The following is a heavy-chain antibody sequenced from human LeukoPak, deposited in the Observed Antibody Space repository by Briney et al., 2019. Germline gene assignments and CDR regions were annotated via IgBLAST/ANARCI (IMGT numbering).Heavy chain of an antibody. Sequence: GGSLRLSCAVSGFTFSGSAMHWVRQASGKGLEWVGRIRSKANSYATAYAASVKGRFTISRDDSKNTAYLQMNSLKTEDTAVYYCTRQAPSNIAVAGTFDYWGQGTLVTVSS. CDR3: TRQAPSNIAVAGTFDY. CDR1: GFTFSGSA. V-gene: IGHV3-73*01. CDR2: IRSKANSYAT. J-gene: IGHJ4*02. D-gene: IGHD6-19*01.